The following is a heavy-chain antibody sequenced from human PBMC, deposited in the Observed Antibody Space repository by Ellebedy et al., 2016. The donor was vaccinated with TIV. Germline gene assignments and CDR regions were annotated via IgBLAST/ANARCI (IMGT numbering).Heavy chain of an antibody. CDR2: INHSGST. CDR1: GGSFSGYY. D-gene: IGHD3-9*01. Sequence: SETLSLTXAVYGGSFSGYYWSWIRQPPGKGLEWIGEINHSGSTNYNPSLKSRVTISVDTSKNQFSLKLSSVTAADTAVYYCARWIPDYDILTGLILGAFDIWGQGTMVTVSS. V-gene: IGHV4-34*01. J-gene: IGHJ3*02. CDR3: ARWIPDYDILTGLILGAFDI.